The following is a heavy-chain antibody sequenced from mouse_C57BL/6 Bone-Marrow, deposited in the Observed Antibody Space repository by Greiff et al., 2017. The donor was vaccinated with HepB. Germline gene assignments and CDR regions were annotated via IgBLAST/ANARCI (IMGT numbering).Heavy chain of an antibody. Sequence: QVQLKQSGAELVRPGPSVKMSCKASGYTFTNYWIGWAKQRPGHGLEWIGDIYPGGGYTNYNEKFKGKATLTADKSSSTAYMQFSSLTSEDSAIYYCARGGLRRGYFDVWGTGTTVTVSS. CDR2: IYPGGGYT. D-gene: IGHD2-2*01. CDR1: GYTFTNYW. CDR3: ARGGLRRGYFDV. V-gene: IGHV1-63*01. J-gene: IGHJ1*03.